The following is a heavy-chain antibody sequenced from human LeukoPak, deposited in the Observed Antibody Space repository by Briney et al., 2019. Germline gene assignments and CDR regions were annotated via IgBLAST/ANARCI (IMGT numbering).Heavy chain of an antibody. CDR2: ISSSGSTI. D-gene: IGHD6-6*01. J-gene: IGHJ6*02. Sequence: PGGSLRLSCAASGFTFSDYYMSWIRQAPGKGLEWASYISSSGSTIYYADSVKGRFTISRDNAKNSLYLQMNSLRAEDTAVYYWAREGYSSSSPYYYYGMDVWGQGTTVTVSS. V-gene: IGHV3-11*01. CDR3: AREGYSSSSPYYYYGMDV. CDR1: GFTFSDYY.